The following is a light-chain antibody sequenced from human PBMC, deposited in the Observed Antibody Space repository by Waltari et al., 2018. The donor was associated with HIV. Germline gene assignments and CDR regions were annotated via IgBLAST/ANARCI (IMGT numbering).Light chain of an antibody. J-gene: IGKJ4*01. CDR3: QQRSNWLT. CDR2: DES. Sequence: EIVLTQSPATLSLSPGERATLSCRASQSVSSYLAWYQQNPGQAPRLLIYDESKRATGIPARFSGSGSGTDFTLTISSLEPEDFAVYYCQQRSNWLTFGGGTKVEIK. CDR1: QSVSSY. V-gene: IGKV3-11*01.